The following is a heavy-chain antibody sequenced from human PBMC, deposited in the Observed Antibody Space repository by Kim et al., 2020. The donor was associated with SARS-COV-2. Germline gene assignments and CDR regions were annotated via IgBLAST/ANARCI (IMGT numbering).Heavy chain of an antibody. J-gene: IGHJ6*03. D-gene: IGHD5-18*01. CDR3: ARDQVDTAMVSAPHYYYYYMDV. V-gene: IGHV3-74*01. CDR1: GFTFSSYS. Sequence: GGSLRLSCAASGFTFSSYSMHWVRQAPGKGLVWVSRINSDGSSTSYADSVKGRFTISRDNAKNTLYLQMNSLRAEDTAVYYCARDQVDTAMVSAPHYYYYYMDVWGKGPTVTVSS. CDR2: INSDGSST.